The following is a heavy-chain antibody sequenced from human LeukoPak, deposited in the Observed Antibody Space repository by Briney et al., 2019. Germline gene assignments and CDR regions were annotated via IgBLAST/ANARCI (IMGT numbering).Heavy chain of an antibody. V-gene: IGHV4-34*01. CDR3: ARGRDSYGNYFDY. Sequence: PSETLSLTCAVYGGSFSGYYWSWIRQPPGKGLEWIGEINHSGSTNYNPSFKSRVTISVDTSKNQFSLKLSSVTAADTAVYYCARGRDSYGNYFDYWGQGTLVTVSS. D-gene: IGHD5-18*01. CDR1: GGSFSGYY. J-gene: IGHJ4*02. CDR2: INHSGST.